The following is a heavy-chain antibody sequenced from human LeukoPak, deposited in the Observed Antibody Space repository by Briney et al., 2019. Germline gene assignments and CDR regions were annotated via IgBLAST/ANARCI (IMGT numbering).Heavy chain of an antibody. V-gene: IGHV5-51*01. J-gene: IGHJ6*03. CDR3: ARGGRGSCTSTSCYTNYMDV. Sequence: GESLKLSCKGSGYSFATHWIGWVRQMPGKGLEWMGITYPGDSDTSYSPSFQGQVTISADKSISTAYLQWGSLKASDTATYYCARGGRGSCTSTSCYTNYMDVWGKGTTVTVSS. CDR1: GYSFATHW. CDR2: TYPGDSDT. D-gene: IGHD2-2*01.